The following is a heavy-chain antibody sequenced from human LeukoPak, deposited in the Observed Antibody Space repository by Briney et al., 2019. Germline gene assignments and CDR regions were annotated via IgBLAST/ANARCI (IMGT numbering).Heavy chain of an antibody. V-gene: IGHV3-33*01. CDR1: GFTFSSYG. Sequence: RRSLRLSCAASGFTFSSYGMHWVRQAPGKGLEWVAVIWYDGSNKYYADSVKGRFTISRDNSKNTLYLQMNSLRAEDTAVYYCARWGVTKHYYFDYRGQGTLVTVSS. J-gene: IGHJ4*02. CDR2: IWYDGSNK. CDR3: ARWGVTKHYYFDY. D-gene: IGHD4-17*01.